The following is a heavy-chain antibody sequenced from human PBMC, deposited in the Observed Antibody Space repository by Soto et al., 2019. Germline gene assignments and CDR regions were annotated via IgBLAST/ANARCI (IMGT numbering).Heavy chain of an antibody. J-gene: IGHJ3*02. V-gene: IGHV4-34*01. Sequence: SETLSLTCAVYGGSFSGYYWSWIRQPPGKGLEWIGEINHSGSTNYNPSLKSRVTISVDTSKNQFSLKLSSVTAADTAVYYCARYGEGATYHDAFDIWGQGAMVTVSS. CDR3: ARYGEGATYHDAFDI. CDR1: GGSFSGYY. D-gene: IGHD1-26*01. CDR2: INHSGST.